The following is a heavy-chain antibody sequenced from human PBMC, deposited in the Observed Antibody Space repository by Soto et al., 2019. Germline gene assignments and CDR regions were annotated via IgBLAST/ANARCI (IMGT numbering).Heavy chain of an antibody. CDR3: ARGGELAGGMPFAP. CDR1: GGTFNTYG. CDR2: IIPLFGTT. D-gene: IGHD6-19*01. V-gene: IGHV1-69*06. Sequence: QVHLVQSGAEVKKPGSSVKVSCRASGGTFNTYGFNWVRQAPGQGLEWMGGIIPLFGTTTYAQNFQGRVTITADKSTTTAYREMGGLTSEDTAVYFWARGGELAGGMPFAPWGQGPLVTVSS. J-gene: IGHJ5*02.